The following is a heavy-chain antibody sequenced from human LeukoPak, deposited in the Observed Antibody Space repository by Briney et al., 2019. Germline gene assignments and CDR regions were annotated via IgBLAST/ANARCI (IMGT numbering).Heavy chain of an antibody. Sequence: GGSLRLSCAASGFTVRSNYMSWVRQAPGKGLEWVAVISYDGSNKYYADSVKGRFTISRDNSKNTLYLQMNSLRAEDTAVYYCAKFFTGEYVRAFDVWGQGTMVTVSS. V-gene: IGHV3-30*18. J-gene: IGHJ3*01. CDR2: ISYDGSNK. D-gene: IGHD3-10*02. CDR3: AKFFTGEYVRAFDV. CDR1: GFTVRSNY.